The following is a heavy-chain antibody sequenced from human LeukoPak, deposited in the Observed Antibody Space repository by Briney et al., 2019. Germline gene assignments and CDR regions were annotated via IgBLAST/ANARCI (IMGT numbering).Heavy chain of an antibody. CDR2: IYYSGST. Sequence: TSQALSLTCTVSGGSISSGGYYWSWIRQHPGKGLEWIGYIYYSGSTYYNPSLKSRVTISVDTSKNQFSLKLSSVTAADTAVYCCARGLYCSGGSCYSYYYYGMDVWGQGTTVTVSS. D-gene: IGHD2-15*01. J-gene: IGHJ6*02. CDR3: ARGLYCSGGSCYSYYYYGMDV. CDR1: GGSISSGGYY. V-gene: IGHV4-31*03.